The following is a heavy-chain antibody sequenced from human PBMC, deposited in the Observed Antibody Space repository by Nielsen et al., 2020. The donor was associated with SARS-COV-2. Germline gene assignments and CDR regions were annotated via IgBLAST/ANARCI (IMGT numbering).Heavy chain of an antibody. CDR1: GGSISSGGYY. CDR2: IYLSGRT. V-gene: IGHV4-31*03. Sequence: SETLSLTCTVSGGSISSGGYYWSWIRHHPGKGLEWIGYIYLSGRTCYNQSLKSRVTISVDTSKNKFSLSLRSVTAAETAVYYCARESSCYDHYNYCKDVWGQGTTVNVAS. J-gene: IGHJ6*02. CDR3: ARESSCYDHYNYCKDV. D-gene: IGHD5-12*01.